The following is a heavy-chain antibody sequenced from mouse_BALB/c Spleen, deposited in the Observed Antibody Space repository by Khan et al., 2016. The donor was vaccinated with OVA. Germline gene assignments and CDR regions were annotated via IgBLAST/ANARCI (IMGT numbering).Heavy chain of an antibody. CDR3: AKFTPDYNSMDY. Sequence: QVQLQQSGPGLVAPSQSLSITCSISGFSLTTYGVNWVRQPPGKGLEWLGVIWGDGSTNYHSTLKSRLIISKDNSKRQVFLTLNSLQTDDTATYYCAKFTPDYNSMDYWGQGTSVTVSS. J-gene: IGHJ4*01. D-gene: IGHD1-1*01. CDR1: GFSLTTYG. CDR2: IWGDGST. V-gene: IGHV2-3*01.